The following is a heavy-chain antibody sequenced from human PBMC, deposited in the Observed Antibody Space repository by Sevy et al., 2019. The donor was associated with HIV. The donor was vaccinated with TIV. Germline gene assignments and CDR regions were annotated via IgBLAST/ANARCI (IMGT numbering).Heavy chain of an antibody. CDR1: GFTFSSYG. CDR2: IWYDGSNK. D-gene: IGHD1-1*01. V-gene: IGHV3-33*01. J-gene: IGHJ4*02. Sequence: GGSLRLSCAASGFTFSSYGMHWVRQAPGKGLGWVAVIWYDGSNKYYADSVKGRFTISRDNSKNTLYLQMNSLRAEDTAVYYCARGGQLEPFDYWGQGTLVTVSS. CDR3: ARGGQLEPFDY.